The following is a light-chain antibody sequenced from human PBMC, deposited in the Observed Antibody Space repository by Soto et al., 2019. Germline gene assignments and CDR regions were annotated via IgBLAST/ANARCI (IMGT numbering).Light chain of an antibody. CDR2: GAS. CDR3: QQYGSSPYT. CDR1: QSVSSSY. Sequence: EIVLTKSPGTLYLSPGERATLSGRASQSVSSSYLAWYQQKAGQAPRLHIYGASSRATGIPDRFNGSGSGTDFTVTISRLEPEDCAVYYCQQYGSSPYTFGQGTKLEIK. J-gene: IGKJ2*01. V-gene: IGKV3-20*01.